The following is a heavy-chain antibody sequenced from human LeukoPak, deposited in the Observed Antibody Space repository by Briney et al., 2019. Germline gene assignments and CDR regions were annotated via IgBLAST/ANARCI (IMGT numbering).Heavy chain of an antibody. J-gene: IGHJ4*02. CDR3: ARGGTQLTFPV. CDR2: IYYSGSA. CDR1: GGSISSYY. V-gene: IGHV4-59*01. Sequence: KTSETLSLTCTVSGGSISSYYWSWIRQPPGKGLEWIGYIYYSGSANYNPSLKSRVTISVDTSKNQFSLKLASVSAADTAVYYCARGGTQLTFPVWGQGTPVTVSS. D-gene: IGHD4/OR15-4a*01.